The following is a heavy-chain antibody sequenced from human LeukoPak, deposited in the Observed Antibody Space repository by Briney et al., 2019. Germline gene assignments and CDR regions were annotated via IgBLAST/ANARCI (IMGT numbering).Heavy chain of an antibody. J-gene: IGHJ4*02. CDR3: ASSDLGEPTYY. Sequence: ASVKVSCKASGYTFTGYYMHWVRQAPGQGLEWMGCINPNSGGSNYAQKFQGRATMTRETSISTAYMELSRLRSDDTAVYYCASSDLGEPTYYWGQGTLVTVSS. CDR2: INPNSGGS. CDR1: GYTFTGYY. V-gene: IGHV1-2*02. D-gene: IGHD3-16*01.